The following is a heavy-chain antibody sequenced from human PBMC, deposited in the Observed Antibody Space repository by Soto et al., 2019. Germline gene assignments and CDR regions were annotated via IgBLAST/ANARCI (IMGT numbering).Heavy chain of an antibody. CDR3: ARPLVVTAGPNAFDI. Sequence: GESLKISCKCSGYSFTSYWIGWVRQMPGKGLEWMGIIYPGDSDTRYSPSLQGQVTISADKSISTAYLQWSSLKASDTAMYYCARPLVVTAGPNAFDIWGQGTMVTVS. J-gene: IGHJ3*02. CDR2: IYPGDSDT. CDR1: GYSFTSYW. V-gene: IGHV5-51*01. D-gene: IGHD2-21*02.